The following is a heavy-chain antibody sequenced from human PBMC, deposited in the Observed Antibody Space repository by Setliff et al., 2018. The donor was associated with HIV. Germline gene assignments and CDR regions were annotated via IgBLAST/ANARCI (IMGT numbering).Heavy chain of an antibody. D-gene: IGHD6-13*01. V-gene: IGHV4-34*10. CDR3: ARSRGPWDSSHEPGSSWFDY. CDR2: INHGGNT. CDR1: GASPSGDY. J-gene: IGHJ4*02. Sequence: SETLSLTCAVYGASPSGDYWTWIRQPPGRGMEWIGVINHGGNTNYNPSPKSRVTMSLDTSKSRSSLNLTSVTAADTAVYYCARSRGPWDSSHEPGSSWFDYWGQGTLVTVSS.